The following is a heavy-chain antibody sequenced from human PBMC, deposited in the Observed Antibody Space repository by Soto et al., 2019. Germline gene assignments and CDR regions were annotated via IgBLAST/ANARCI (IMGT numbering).Heavy chain of an antibody. D-gene: IGHD3-10*01. CDR1: GDSIGSGDYY. J-gene: IGHJ5*02. CDR3: ARCSTYYGFVT. V-gene: IGHV4-30-4*01. Sequence: QVQLQETGPRLVKPSQTLSLTCTVSGDSIGSGDYYWTWIRQPPGKGLEWIGYINYFGTTFYNPSIESRVNISVNTSKNQFSLRGTSVNAADTAVYYCARCSTYYGFVTWGQGTLITVCS. CDR2: INYFGTT.